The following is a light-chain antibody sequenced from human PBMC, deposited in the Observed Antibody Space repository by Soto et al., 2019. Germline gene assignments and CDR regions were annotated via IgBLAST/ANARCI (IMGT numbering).Light chain of an antibody. CDR2: DAS. V-gene: IGKV1-33*01. CDR3: QQYENLPLT. CDR1: QDVKNY. Sequence: DLQMTHSPSYLSAPVVDRVTITCEASQDVKNYLNWYQQKPGKAPKLLIYDASNLERGVPSRFSGSGTGTEYTFTISSLQAEDNGTYYCQQYENLPLTFGGGTKV. J-gene: IGKJ4*01.